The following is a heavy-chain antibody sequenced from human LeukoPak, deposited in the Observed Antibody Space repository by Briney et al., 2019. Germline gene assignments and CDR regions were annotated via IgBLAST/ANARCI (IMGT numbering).Heavy chain of an antibody. CDR3: ARDDGATVTTNNVDY. CDR1: GFAFSSYS. V-gene: IGHV3-21*01. CDR2: ISSSSSYI. J-gene: IGHJ4*02. Sequence: GGSLRLPCAASGFAFSSYSMNWVRQAPGKGLEWVSSISSSSSYIYYADSVKGRFTISRDNAKNSLYLQMNSLRAEDTAVYYCARDDGATVTTNNVDYWGQGTLVTVSS. D-gene: IGHD4-17*01.